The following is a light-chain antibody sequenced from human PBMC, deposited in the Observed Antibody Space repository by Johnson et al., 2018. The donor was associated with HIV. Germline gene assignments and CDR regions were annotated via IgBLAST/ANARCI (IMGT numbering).Light chain of an antibody. CDR3: GTWDSSLSALYV. V-gene: IGLV1-51*02. CDR1: YSNIGNNY. Sequence: QSVLTQPPSVSAAPGQKVTISCSGSYSNIGNNYVSWYQQVPGAAPKLLIYKNDKRPSGIPDRFSGSKSGTSATLGITGLQTGDEADYYCGTWDSSLSALYVFGTGTKVTVL. J-gene: IGLJ1*01. CDR2: KND.